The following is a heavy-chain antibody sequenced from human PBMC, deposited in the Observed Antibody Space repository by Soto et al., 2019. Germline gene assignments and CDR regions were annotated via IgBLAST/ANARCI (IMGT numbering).Heavy chain of an antibody. V-gene: IGHV3-30*18. J-gene: IGHJ4*02. CDR3: AKGVWHGSGSATVDY. CDR2: IAYDGSNK. CDR1: GFTFSSYG. D-gene: IGHD3-10*01. Sequence: QVQLVESGGDVVQPGRSLRLSCAASGFTFSSYGMHWVRQAPGKGLEWVAAIAYDGSNKYYGDSVEGRFTISRDTSKNTLYLQMNGLRPEDTAVYYCAKGVWHGSGSATVDYWGQGTLVTVSS.